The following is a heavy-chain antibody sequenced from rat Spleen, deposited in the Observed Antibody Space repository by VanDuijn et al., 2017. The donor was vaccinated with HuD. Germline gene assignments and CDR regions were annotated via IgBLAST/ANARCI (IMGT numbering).Heavy chain of an antibody. Sequence: EVQLVESDGGLVQPGRSLKLSCAASGFTFSDYYMGWVRQAPTKGLEWVATISYDGSSTYYRDSVKGRFTISRDNAKSTLYLQMDSLRSEDTATYYCARHGGSEYRYNPFDYWGQGVMVTVSS. CDR1: GFTFSDYY. V-gene: IGHV5-29*01. CDR3: ARHGGSEYRYNPFDY. J-gene: IGHJ2*01. D-gene: IGHD1-5*01. CDR2: ISYDGSST.